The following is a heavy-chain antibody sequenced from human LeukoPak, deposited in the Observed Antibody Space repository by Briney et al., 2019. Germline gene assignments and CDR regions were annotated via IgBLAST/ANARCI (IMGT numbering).Heavy chain of an antibody. Sequence: KPGGSLRLSCAASGFTFSSYAMSWVRQAPGKGLEWVSAISGSGGSTYYADSVKGRFNISRDNSKHTLYLQMNSLRAEDTAVYYCAKGSPVSGWYVGDYWGQGTLVTVSS. J-gene: IGHJ4*02. D-gene: IGHD6-19*01. CDR3: AKGSPVSGWYVGDY. V-gene: IGHV3-23*01. CDR2: ISGSGGST. CDR1: GFTFSSYA.